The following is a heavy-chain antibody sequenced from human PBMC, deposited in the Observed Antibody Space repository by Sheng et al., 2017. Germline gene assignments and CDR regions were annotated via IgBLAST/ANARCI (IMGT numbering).Heavy chain of an antibody. J-gene: IGHJ4*02. Sequence: QVHLVQSGAEVKKPGSSVKVSCKASGGTFNTHRFSWVRQAPGQGLEWMGGIVPLIDIPTYAQRFQGRVSITADKSTSTAFMELTSLTSEETAVYYCARGTGGIAVSGPIGNWGQGTLVTVSS. CDR1: GGTFNTHR. CDR2: IVPLIDIP. V-gene: IGHV1-69*02. D-gene: IGHD6-19*01. CDR3: ARGTGGIAVSGPIGN.